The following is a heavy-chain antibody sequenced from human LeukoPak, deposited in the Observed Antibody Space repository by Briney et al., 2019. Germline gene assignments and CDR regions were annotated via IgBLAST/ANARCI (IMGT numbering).Heavy chain of an antibody. CDR1: GFTFTSSA. CDR2: IVVGSGNT. V-gene: IGHV1-58*02. CDR3: ATDSKRGYSYGYYMGYYYGMDV. D-gene: IGHD5-18*01. J-gene: IGHJ6*02. Sequence: ASVKVSCKASGFTFTSSAMQWVRQARGQRLEWIGWIVVGSGNTNYAQEFQERVTITRDMSTSTAYMELSSLRSEDTAVYYCATDSKRGYSYGYYMGYYYGMDVWGQGTTVTVSS.